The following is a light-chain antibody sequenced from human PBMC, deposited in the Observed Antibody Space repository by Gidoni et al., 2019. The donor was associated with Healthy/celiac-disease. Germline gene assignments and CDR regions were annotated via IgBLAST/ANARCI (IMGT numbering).Light chain of an antibody. V-gene: IGLV1-40*01. Sequence: QSVLTQPPSVSGAPGQRVTISCTGSSSNIGAGYAVPWYQQLPGTAPKLLIYGNSNRPSGVPDRFSGSKSGTSASLAITGLQAEDEADYYCQSYDSSLSGPLFGGGTKLTVL. CDR3: QSYDSSLSGPL. CDR1: SSNIGAGYA. CDR2: GNS. J-gene: IGLJ2*01.